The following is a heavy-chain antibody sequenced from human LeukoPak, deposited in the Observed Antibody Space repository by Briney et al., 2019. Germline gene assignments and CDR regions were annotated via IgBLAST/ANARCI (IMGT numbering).Heavy chain of an antibody. D-gene: IGHD3/OR15-3a*01. CDR1: VFTFSSYG. CDR3: ARERTGFYAEY. J-gene: IGHJ4*02. CDR2: INHNGNVN. V-gene: IGHV3-7*01. Sequence: GGFLRLSCAASVFTFSSYGINWARHAPRKGLEWVASINHNGNVNYYVDSVKGRFTISRDNAKNSLYLQMSNLRAEDTAVYYCARERTGFYAEYWGQGTLVTVSS.